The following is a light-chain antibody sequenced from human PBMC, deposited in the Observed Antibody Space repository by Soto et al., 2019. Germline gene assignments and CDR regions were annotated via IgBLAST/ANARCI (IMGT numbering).Light chain of an antibody. CDR2: GNS. V-gene: IGLV1-40*01. CDR1: SSNIGAGYD. CDR3: QSYDSSLSGYV. J-gene: IGLJ1*01. Sequence: QSVLTQPPSXXXXXXXXXXXXCTGSSSNIGAGYDVHWYQQLPGTAPKLLIYGNSNRPSGVPDRFSGSKSGTSASLAITGLQAEDEADYYCQSYDSSLSGYVFGTGTKVTVL.